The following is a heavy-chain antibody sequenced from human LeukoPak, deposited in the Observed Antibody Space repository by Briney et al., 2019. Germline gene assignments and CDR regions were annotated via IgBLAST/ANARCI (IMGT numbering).Heavy chain of an antibody. CDR3: ARFRRPPGRYYDFAY. J-gene: IGHJ4*02. D-gene: IGHD3-3*01. CDR2: INPNSGGT. V-gene: IGHV1-2*02. CDR1: GYTFTGYY. Sequence: ASVKVSCKASGYTFTGYYIHWVRQAPGQGLEWMGWINPNSGGTNYAQKFQGRVTMTRDTSISTAYMELSRLRSDDTAVYYCARFRRPPGRYYDFAYWGQGTLVTVSS.